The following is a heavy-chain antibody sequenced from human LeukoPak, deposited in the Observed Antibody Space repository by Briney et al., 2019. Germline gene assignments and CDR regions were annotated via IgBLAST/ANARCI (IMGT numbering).Heavy chain of an antibody. J-gene: IGHJ6*02. CDR1: GFTFSNYG. CDR2: IWFDGSDQ. Sequence: GGSLRLSCAASGFTFSNYGMHWVRQAPGKGLEWVALIWFDGSDQYYADSVKGRFTISRDNSKNTLYLQMNSLRAEDTAVYYCAREGRCSSTSCPGYYGMDVWGQGTTVTVSS. V-gene: IGHV3-33*01. D-gene: IGHD2-2*01. CDR3: AREGRCSSTSCPGYYGMDV.